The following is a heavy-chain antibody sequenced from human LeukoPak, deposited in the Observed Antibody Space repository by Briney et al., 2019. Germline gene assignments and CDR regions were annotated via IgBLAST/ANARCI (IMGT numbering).Heavy chain of an antibody. J-gene: IGHJ5*02. CDR1: GFTFSSYS. D-gene: IGHD6-19*01. CDR2: ISSSSSYI. Sequence: PGGSLRLSCAASGFTFSSYSMNWVRQAPGKGLEWVSSISSSSSYIYYADSVKGRFTISRDNAKNSLYLQMNSLRAEDTAVYYCARGLEQWLNNWFDPWGQGTLVTVSS. CDR3: ARGLEQWLNNWFDP. V-gene: IGHV3-21*01.